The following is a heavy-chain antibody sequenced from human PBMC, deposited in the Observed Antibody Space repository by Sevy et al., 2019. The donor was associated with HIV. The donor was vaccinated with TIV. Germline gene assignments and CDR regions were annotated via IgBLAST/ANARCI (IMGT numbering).Heavy chain of an antibody. D-gene: IGHD3-16*01. Sequence: GGSLRLSCAASGFTLSANWMNWVRQAPGKGLEWVANIKADGSHKHYVYSVEGRFTISRDNAKNLLFLQMNSLRVEDTAVYYCAHETFGRFESWGQGTLVTVSS. CDR2: IKADGSHK. J-gene: IGHJ4*02. CDR3: AHETFGRFES. CDR1: GFTLSANW. V-gene: IGHV3-7*01.